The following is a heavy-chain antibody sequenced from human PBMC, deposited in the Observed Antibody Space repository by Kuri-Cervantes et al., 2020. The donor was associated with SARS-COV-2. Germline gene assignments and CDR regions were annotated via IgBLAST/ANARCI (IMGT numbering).Heavy chain of an antibody. J-gene: IGHJ3*02. D-gene: IGHD6-19*01. CDR2: MNPNSGNT. CDR3: ARPAHSSGWVGAFDI. Sequence: ASVKVSCKASGGTFSSYAISWVRQATGQGLEWMGWMNPNSGNTGYAQKFQGRVTMTRNTSTSIVYMELSSLRSEDTAVYYCARPAHSSGWVGAFDIWGQGTMVTVSS. V-gene: IGHV1-8*02. CDR1: GGTFSSYA.